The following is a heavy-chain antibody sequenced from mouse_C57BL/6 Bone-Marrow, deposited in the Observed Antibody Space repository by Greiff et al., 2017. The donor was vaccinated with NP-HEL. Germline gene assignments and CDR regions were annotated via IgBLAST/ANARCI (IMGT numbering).Heavy chain of an antibody. J-gene: IGHJ4*01. V-gene: IGHV1-36*01. CDR2: VYPYNGGI. Sequence: VQLQQSGPVLVKPGPSVKISCKASGFTFTDYYMHWVQQSPGKSLEWIGLVYPYNGGISYTQKFKGKATLTVDTSSSTDYMKLNSLTSEDSAVYYWARKHYGSSRAMDYWGQGTSVTVSS. D-gene: IGHD1-1*01. CDR1: GFTFTDYY. CDR3: ARKHYGSSRAMDY.